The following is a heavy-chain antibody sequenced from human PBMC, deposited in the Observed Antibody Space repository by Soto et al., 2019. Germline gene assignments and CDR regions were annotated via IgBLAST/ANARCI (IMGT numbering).Heavy chain of an antibody. Sequence: QVQLVESGGGLAKPGGSLRRSCAACGFTFSDYYMSWIRQAPGKGLEWVSYISSSGSTIYYADSVKVRFTISRDNAKNSLYLQMNSLRAEDTAVYYCASDFSGYARFDYWGQGTLVTVSS. CDR1: GFTFSDYY. CDR3: ASDFSGYARFDY. CDR2: ISSSGSTI. D-gene: IGHD5-12*01. J-gene: IGHJ4*02. V-gene: IGHV3-11*01.